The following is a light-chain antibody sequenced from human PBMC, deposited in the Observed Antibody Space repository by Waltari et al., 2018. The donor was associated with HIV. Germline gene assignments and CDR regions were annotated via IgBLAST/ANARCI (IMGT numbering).Light chain of an antibody. CDR3: SSYAGSNNLL. CDR2: EVT. V-gene: IGLV2-8*01. CDR1: RRDVGGYNY. J-gene: IGLJ2*01. Sequence: QSALTQPPSASGSPGQSVTISCTGNRRDVGGYNYSSWYQQHPGKAPKLMIYEVTKRPSGVPDRFSGSKSGNTASLTVSGLQAEDEADYYCSSYAGSNNLLFGGGTKLTVL.